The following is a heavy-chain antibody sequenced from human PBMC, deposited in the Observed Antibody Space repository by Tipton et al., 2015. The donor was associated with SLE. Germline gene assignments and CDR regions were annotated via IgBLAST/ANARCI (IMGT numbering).Heavy chain of an antibody. CDR1: GGSISWSKYF. J-gene: IGHJ1*01. Sequence: TLSLTCSVSGGSISWSKYFWGRIRQPPGEGLEWIGTFSYSGTTYYNPSLKSRATISLAPSKNQFSLNLNSVTAADTAVYYCARSGLDDISYFEEWGQGSLLTVSS. CDR3: ARSGLDDISYFEE. D-gene: IGHD3-9*01. V-gene: IGHV4-39*01. CDR2: FSYSGTT.